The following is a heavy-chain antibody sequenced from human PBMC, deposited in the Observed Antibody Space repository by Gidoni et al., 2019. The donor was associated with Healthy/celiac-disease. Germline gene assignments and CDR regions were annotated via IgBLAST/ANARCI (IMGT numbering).Heavy chain of an antibody. CDR3: TTVKGSGSYSPFDY. CDR2: IKSKTDGGTT. D-gene: IGHD1-26*01. J-gene: IGHJ4*02. V-gene: IGHV3-15*01. CDR1: GFTFSNAW. Sequence: EVQLVESGGDWVTPGGSLRLSCEASGFTFSNAWMSWVRQAPGKGLEWVGRIKSKTDGGTTDYAAPVKGRFTISRDDSNNTLYLQMNSLKTEDTAVYYCTTVKGSGSYSPFDYWGQGTLVTVSS.